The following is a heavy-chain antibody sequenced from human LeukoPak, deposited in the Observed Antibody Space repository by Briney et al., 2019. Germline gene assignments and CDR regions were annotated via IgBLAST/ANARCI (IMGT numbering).Heavy chain of an antibody. V-gene: IGHV3-23*01. CDR2: ISGSGDST. Sequence: GGSLRLSCAASGFTFTNFAMTWVRQAPGKGLEWVSSISGSGDSTYYADSVKGRFSISRDNSKNVLNLQMNSLRAEDTAVFYCAKGATSGYYTLEYWGQGTLVTVSS. CDR3: AKGATSGYYTLEY. D-gene: IGHD2-2*01. CDR1: GFTFTNFA. J-gene: IGHJ4*02.